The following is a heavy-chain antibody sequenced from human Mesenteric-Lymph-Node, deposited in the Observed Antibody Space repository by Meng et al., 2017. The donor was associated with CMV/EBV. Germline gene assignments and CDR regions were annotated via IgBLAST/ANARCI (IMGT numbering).Heavy chain of an antibody. V-gene: IGHV3-48*03. CDR2: ISSSGTTI. CDR1: GFTLNNYE. Sequence: GSLRLSCAASGFTLNNYEMNWVRQAPGKGLEWVSYISSSGTTIYYADSVKGRFTTSRDDSKNALYLQMNSLRGEDTAVYYCARVAYSGSYFSPNWFDPWGQGTLVTVSS. J-gene: IGHJ5*02. CDR3: ARVAYSGSYFSPNWFDP. D-gene: IGHD1-26*01.